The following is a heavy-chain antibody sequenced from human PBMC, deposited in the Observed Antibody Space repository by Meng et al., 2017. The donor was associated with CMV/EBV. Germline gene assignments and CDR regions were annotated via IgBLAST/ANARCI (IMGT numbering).Heavy chain of an antibody. CDR3: ARDGTDCSSTSCRIDYYYYGMDV. J-gene: IGHJ6*02. D-gene: IGHD2-2*01. CDR2: INPNSGGT. CDR1: GYTFTGYY. V-gene: IGHV1-2*02. Sequence: ASVKVSCKASGYTFTGYYMHWVRQAPGQGLEWMGWINPNSGGTNYAQKFQGRVTMTRDTSISTAYMELSRLRSDDTAVYYCARDGTDCSSTSCRIDYYYYGMDVWGQGTTVTVSS.